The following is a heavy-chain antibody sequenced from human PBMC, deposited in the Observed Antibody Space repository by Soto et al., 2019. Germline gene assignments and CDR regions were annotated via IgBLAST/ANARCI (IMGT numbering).Heavy chain of an antibody. CDR1: GYTFTSYG. Sequence: QVQLVQSGAEVKKPGASVKVSCKASGYTFTSYGISWVRQAPGQGLEWMGWISAYNGNTNYAQKLQGRVTMTTDTSTSTAYMELRSLRSDDTAVYYCAIDRTTTYYYGSGSYPFDYWGQGTLATVSS. D-gene: IGHD3-10*01. V-gene: IGHV1-18*01. J-gene: IGHJ4*02. CDR3: AIDRTTTYYYGSGSYPFDY. CDR2: ISAYNGNT.